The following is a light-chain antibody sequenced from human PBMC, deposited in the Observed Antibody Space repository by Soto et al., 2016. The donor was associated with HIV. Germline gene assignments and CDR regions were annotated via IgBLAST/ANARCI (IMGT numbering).Light chain of an antibody. CDR3: QKYNSAPLT. V-gene: IGKV2-29*01. CDR2: EVS. J-gene: IGKJ4*01. Sequence: DIVMTQSPLSLPVTPGQPASMSCKSSQSLLHSDGKTFLYWYLQKPGQSPQVLIYEVSSRFSGVPDRFSGSGSGTDFTLTISSLQPEDVATYYCQKYNSAPLTFGGGTKVEIK. CDR1: QSLLHSDGKTF.